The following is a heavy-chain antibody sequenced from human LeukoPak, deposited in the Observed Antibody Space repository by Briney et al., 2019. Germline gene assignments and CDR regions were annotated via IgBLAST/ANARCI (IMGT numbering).Heavy chain of an antibody. CDR3: ARPKRYSGSYRAFDI. J-gene: IGHJ3*02. CDR1: GGSFSGYY. V-gene: IGHV4-34*01. CDR2: INHSGST. Sequence: SETLSLTCAVYGGSFSGYYWSWIRQPPGKGLEWIGEINHSGSTNYNPSLKSRVTISVDTSKNRFSLKLSSVTAADTAVYYCARPKRYSGSYRAFDIWGQGTMVTVSS. D-gene: IGHD1-26*01.